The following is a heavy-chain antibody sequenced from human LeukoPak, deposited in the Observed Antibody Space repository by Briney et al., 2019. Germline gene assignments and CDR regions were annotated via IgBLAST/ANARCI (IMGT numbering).Heavy chain of an antibody. Sequence: PGGSLTLLCAASGFPFNSYSMNWVRQAPGKGLEWVSSIKGGGGDPFYADSVKGRFNISRDNSKKTLFLQLDSLRAEDSAVYYCAKGGHDFNPFYWWGQGTLVTVSS. CDR2: IKGGGGDP. J-gene: IGHJ4*02. D-gene: IGHD2-21*02. CDR3: AKGGHDFNPFYW. CDR1: GFPFNSYS. V-gene: IGHV3-23*01.